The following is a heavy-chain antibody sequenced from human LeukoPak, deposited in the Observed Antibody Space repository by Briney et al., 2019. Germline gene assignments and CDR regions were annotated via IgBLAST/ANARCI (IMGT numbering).Heavy chain of an antibody. J-gene: IGHJ5*02. CDR1: GGSISSSSYY. V-gene: IGHV4-39*07. Sequence: SETMSLTCTVYGGSISSSSYYWGWIRQPPGKGLEWIGSIYYSGSTYYNPSLKSRVTISVDTSKNQFSLKLSSVTAADTAVYYCARAVIRWLQFAQGWGKQNWFDPWGQGTLVTVSS. CDR3: ARAVIRWLQFAQGWGKQNWFDP. D-gene: IGHD5-24*01. CDR2: IYYSGST.